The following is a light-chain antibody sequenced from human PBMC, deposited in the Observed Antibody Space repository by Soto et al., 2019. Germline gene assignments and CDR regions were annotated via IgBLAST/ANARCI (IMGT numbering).Light chain of an antibody. J-gene: IGKJ3*01. Sequence: DIQMTQSPSSLSASVGDRVTIACRASQSISNYLNWYQQNPGTAPKLLIYGASSLQSGVPSRFSGSGSGTDFTLTISSLQPEDFATYYCQQSYSTLFTFGPGTKVDIK. CDR2: GAS. CDR3: QQSYSTLFT. CDR1: QSISNY. V-gene: IGKV1-39*01.